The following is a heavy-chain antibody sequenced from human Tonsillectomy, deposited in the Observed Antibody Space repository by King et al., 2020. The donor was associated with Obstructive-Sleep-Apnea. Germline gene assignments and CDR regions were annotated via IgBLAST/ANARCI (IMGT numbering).Heavy chain of an antibody. J-gene: IGHJ4*02. CDR3: ARGRASAAGKVLPSNY. CDR1: GGSFSSYY. Sequence: VQLQQWGAGLLKPSETLSLTCAVYGGSFSSYYWNWIRQPPGKGLEGIGEINHSGSTNYNPSLKSRVTISLDTSKNQFSLKLSSVTAADTAVYYCARGRASAAGKVLPSNYWGQGSLVTVSS. CDR2: INHSGST. V-gene: IGHV4-34*01. D-gene: IGHD6-13*01.